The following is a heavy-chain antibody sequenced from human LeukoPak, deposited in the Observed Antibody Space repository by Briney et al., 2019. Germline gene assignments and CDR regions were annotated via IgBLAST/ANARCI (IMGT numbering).Heavy chain of an antibody. CDR3: ARDDTIAEGIGFEY. J-gene: IGHJ4*02. D-gene: IGHD1-26*01. V-gene: IGHV1-46*02. CDR1: GYTFNTYY. CDR2: INPSDGWT. Sequence: GASVKVSCKASGYTFNTYYIHWVRQAPGQGLEWLAIINPSDGWTNYARKFKGRVAVTGDTSTSTVYMELSRLRSDDTAVYYCARDDTIAEGIGFEYWGQGTLVTVSP.